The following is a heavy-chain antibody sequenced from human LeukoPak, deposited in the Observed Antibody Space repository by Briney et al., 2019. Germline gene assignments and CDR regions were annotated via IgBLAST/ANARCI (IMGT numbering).Heavy chain of an antibody. D-gene: IGHD6-19*01. Sequence: GGSLRLSCAAAGFTSSSNEMNWVRQAPGKGLEWVSYISSSGSTIYYADSVKGRFTISRDNAKISLYLQMNSLRAEDTAVYSCARVSIAVAGRHYWGQGTLVTVSS. V-gene: IGHV3-48*03. CDR2: ISSSGSTI. CDR1: GFTSSSNE. CDR3: ARVSIAVAGRHY. J-gene: IGHJ4*02.